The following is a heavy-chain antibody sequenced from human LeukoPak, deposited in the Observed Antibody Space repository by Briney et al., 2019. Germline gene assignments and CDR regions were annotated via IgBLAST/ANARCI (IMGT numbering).Heavy chain of an antibody. CDR1: GGSFSGYY. V-gene: IGHV4-34*01. Sequence: SETLSLTCAVYGGSFSGYYWSWIRQPPGKGLEWIGEINHSGSTNYNPSLKSRVTISVDTSKNQFSLKLSSVTAADTAVYYCARGGDYFNWFDPRGQGTLVTVSS. D-gene: IGHD2/OR15-2a*01. J-gene: IGHJ5*02. CDR2: INHSGST. CDR3: ARGGDYFNWFDP.